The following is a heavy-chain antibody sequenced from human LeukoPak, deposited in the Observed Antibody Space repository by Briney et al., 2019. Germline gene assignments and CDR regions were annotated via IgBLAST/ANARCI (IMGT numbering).Heavy chain of an antibody. CDR1: GGSISSSGYY. CDR2: IYYSGST. J-gene: IGHJ4*02. Sequence: PSETLSLTCTVSGGSISSSGYYWGWIRQPPGKGLEWIGSIYYSGSTYYNPSLKSRVTISVDTSKNQFSLKLSSVTAADTAVYYCTTITMVRGVHYWGQGTLVTVSS. CDR3: TTITMVRGVHY. V-gene: IGHV4-39*01. D-gene: IGHD3-10*01.